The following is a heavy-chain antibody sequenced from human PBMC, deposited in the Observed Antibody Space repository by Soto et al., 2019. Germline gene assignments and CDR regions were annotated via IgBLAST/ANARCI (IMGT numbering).Heavy chain of an antibody. CDR3: VRIRYQLPSSVLWLDP. V-gene: IGHV4-34*01. J-gene: IGHJ5*02. D-gene: IGHD3-16*01. CDR1: GGFLSESY. CDR2: INHVGGT. Sequence: PSGTLSLTCAVYGGFLSESYWTWIRQPPGKGLEWIGEINHVGGTNYNPSLKSRVTMSVDTSQNQFSLRLISVTAADTAMYFCVRIRYQLPSSVLWLDPWGQGTPVPVSS.